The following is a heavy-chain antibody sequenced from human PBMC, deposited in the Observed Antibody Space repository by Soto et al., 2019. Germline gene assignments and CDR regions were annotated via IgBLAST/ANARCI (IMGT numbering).Heavy chain of an antibody. D-gene: IGHD3-10*01. Sequence: SETLSLTCTVSGGSINSGGYYWSWIRQHPGKGLEWIGYIYNSGSTYYNPSLKSRVTISVDTSKNQFSLKLSSVTAADTAVYCCARGITMVRGVIHTPYFDYWGQGTLVTVST. CDR2: IYNSGST. V-gene: IGHV4-31*03. CDR1: GGSINSGGYY. CDR3: ARGITMVRGVIHTPYFDY. J-gene: IGHJ4*02.